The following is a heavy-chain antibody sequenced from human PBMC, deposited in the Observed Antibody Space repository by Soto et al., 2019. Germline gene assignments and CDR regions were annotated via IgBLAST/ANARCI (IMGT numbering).Heavy chain of an antibody. V-gene: IGHV4-34*01. CDR2: INHSGST. Sequence: QVQLQQWGAGLLKPSETLSLTCAVYGGSFSGYYWSWIRQPPGKGLEWIGEINHSGSTNYNPSLKSRVTISVDTSKNQFSLKLSSVTAADTAVYYCARASPKYRYCSSTSCPNWFDPWGQGTLVTVSS. CDR1: GGSFSGYY. D-gene: IGHD2-2*01. CDR3: ARASPKYRYCSSTSCPNWFDP. J-gene: IGHJ5*02.